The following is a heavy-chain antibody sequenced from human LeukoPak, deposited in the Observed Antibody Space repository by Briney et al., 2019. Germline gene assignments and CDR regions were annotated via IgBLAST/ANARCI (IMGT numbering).Heavy chain of an antibody. Sequence: GASVKVSCKASGGTFSSHAISWVRQAPGQGLEWMGGIIPIFGTANYAQKFQGRVTITTDESTSTAYMELSSLRSEDTAVYYCARHYYDSSGYYRNAFDIWGQGTMVTVSS. CDR3: ARHYYDSSGYYRNAFDI. CDR2: IIPIFGTA. CDR1: GGTFSSHA. J-gene: IGHJ3*02. V-gene: IGHV1-69*05. D-gene: IGHD3-22*01.